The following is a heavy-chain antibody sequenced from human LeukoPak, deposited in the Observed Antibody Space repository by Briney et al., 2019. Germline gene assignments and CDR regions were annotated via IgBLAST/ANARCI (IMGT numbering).Heavy chain of an antibody. V-gene: IGHV3-23*01. CDR3: AKAEGYDILTGLDY. Sequence: GGSLRLSCATSEFTFSSYAMSWVRQAPGKGLEWVSGIGASGGRTYYADSVKGRFTISRDNSKNTLYLQMNSLRTEDTAVYYCAKAEGYDILTGLDYWGQGTLVTVSS. CDR2: IGASGGRT. D-gene: IGHD3-9*01. J-gene: IGHJ4*02. CDR1: EFTFSSYA.